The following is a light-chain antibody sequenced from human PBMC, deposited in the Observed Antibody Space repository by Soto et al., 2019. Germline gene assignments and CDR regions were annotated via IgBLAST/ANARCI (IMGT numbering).Light chain of an antibody. CDR2: DAS. V-gene: IGKV1-33*01. CDR3: QHYVNLPRIT. CDR1: QDISNR. Sequence: DIQMTQSPSSLSASVGDRVTITCQASQDISNRLNWYQQKPGKAPKLLIYDASNLETGVPSRFSGSGSGTDFTFTISSLQPEDIATYYCQHYVNLPRITFGGGTKVEIK. J-gene: IGKJ4*01.